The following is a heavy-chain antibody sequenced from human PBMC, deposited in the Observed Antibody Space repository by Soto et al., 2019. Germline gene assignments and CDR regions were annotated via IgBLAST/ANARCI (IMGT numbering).Heavy chain of an antibody. Sequence: SETLSLTCTVSGGSIRSSSYYWGWIRQPPGKGLEWIGSIYYSGSTYYNPSLKSRVTISVDTSKNQFSLKLSSVTAADTAVYYCARQGPHGANWVRYFDSWGQGTLVTVSS. CDR1: GGSIRSSSYY. CDR2: IYYSGST. V-gene: IGHV4-39*01. D-gene: IGHD7-27*01. J-gene: IGHJ4*02. CDR3: ARQGPHGANWVRYFDS.